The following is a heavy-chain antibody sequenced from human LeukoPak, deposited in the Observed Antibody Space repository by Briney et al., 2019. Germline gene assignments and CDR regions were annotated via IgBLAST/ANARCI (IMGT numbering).Heavy chain of an antibody. V-gene: IGHV3-11*01. CDR3: ATDGAGFDT. J-gene: IGHJ5*02. CDR1: ALTFSDYY. CDR2: INIGGTNT. Sequence: PGGSLRLSSAAYALTFSDYYMSWIRQAPGKGLEWLSYINIGGTNTHYADSVKGRFTISRDNAKKSLYLEMTNLRAEDTAVYYCATDGAGFDTWGQGVLVTVSS.